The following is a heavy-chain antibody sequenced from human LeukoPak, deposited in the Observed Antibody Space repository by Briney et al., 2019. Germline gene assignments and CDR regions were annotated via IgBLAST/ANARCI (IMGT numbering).Heavy chain of an antibody. CDR2: TYYRSKWFN. V-gene: IGHV6-1*01. D-gene: IGHD3-10*01. CDR1: GDSVSSNSGA. Sequence: SQTLSLTCAISGDSVSSNSGAWNWIRQSPSRGLEWLGRTYYRSKWFNDYAVSVKSRITIKADTSKNQFSLQLNSVTPEDTAMYYCARDPRITIVRGVISSFDYWGQGTLVTVSS. J-gene: IGHJ4*02. CDR3: ARDPRITIVRGVISSFDY.